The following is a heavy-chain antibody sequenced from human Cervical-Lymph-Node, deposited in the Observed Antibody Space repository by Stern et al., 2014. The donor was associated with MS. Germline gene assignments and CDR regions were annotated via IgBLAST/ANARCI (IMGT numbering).Heavy chain of an antibody. CDR1: GYDFTGFF. V-gene: IGHV1-2*06. CDR3: AREATRIIVGIDY. D-gene: IGHD2/OR15-2a*01. CDR2: LNPNSDDP. Sequence: VQLVQSGAKMKKPGASVKVCCKASGYDFTGFFIHWVRQVPGQGLEWMGRLNPNSDDPTYAQNFQGRVTLTSDTSISTAYLELSRLTSADTAVYYCAREATRIIVGIDYWGQGTQVTVSS. J-gene: IGHJ4*02.